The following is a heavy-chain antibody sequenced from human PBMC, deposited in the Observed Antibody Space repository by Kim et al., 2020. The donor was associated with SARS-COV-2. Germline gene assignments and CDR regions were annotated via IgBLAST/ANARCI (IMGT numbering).Heavy chain of an antibody. CDR3: ARPPMEVGATTCACY. CDR2: IYPGDSDT. CDR1: GYSFTSYW. D-gene: IGHD1-26*01. Sequence: GESLKISCKGSGYSFTSYWIGWVRQMPGKGLEWMGIIYPGDSDTRYSPSFQGQVTISADKSISTAYLQWSSLKASDTAMYYFARPPMEVGATTCACYWGQGTLVTVSS. J-gene: IGHJ4*02. V-gene: IGHV5-51*01.